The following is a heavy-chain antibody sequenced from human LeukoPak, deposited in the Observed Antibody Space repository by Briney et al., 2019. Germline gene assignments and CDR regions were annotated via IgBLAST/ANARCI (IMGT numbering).Heavy chain of an antibody. CDR2: ISAYNGNT. J-gene: IGHJ5*02. V-gene: IGHV1-18*01. CDR1: GYTFTSYG. CDR3: ARDPVSTVTTRGGWFDP. D-gene: IGHD4-17*01. Sequence: GASVKVSCKASGYTFTSYGISWVRQAPGQGLEWMGWISAYNGNTNYAQKLQGRVTMTTDTSTSTAYMELRSLRSDDTAVYYCARDPVSTVTTRGGWFDPWGQGTLVTVSS.